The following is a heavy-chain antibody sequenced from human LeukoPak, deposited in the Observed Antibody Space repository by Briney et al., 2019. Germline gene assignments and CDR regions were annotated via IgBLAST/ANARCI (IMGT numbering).Heavy chain of an antibody. CDR3: ARGLRTYYGSGSYLDY. CDR2: INHSGST. D-gene: IGHD3-10*01. CDR1: GGSFSGYY. Sequence: SETLSLTCAVYGGSFSGYYWSWIRQPPGKGLEWIGEINHSGSTNYNPSLKSRVTISVDTSKNQFSLKLGSVTAADTAVYYCARGLRTYYGSGSYLDYWGQGTLVTVSS. V-gene: IGHV4-34*01. J-gene: IGHJ4*02.